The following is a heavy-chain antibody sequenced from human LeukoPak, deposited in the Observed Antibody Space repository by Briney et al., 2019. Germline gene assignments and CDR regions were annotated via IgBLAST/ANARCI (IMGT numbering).Heavy chain of an antibody. V-gene: IGHV3-30*03. CDR2: ISYDGSNK. Sequence: GGSLRLSCAASGITFSTYGMRWVRQAPGKGLEWVAVISYDGSNKYYADSVKGRFTISRDNSKNTLYLQMNSLRAEDTAVYYCASDRDSSGYYPDYWGQGTLVTVSS. CDR3: ASDRDSSGYYPDY. CDR1: GITFSTYG. J-gene: IGHJ4*02. D-gene: IGHD3-22*01.